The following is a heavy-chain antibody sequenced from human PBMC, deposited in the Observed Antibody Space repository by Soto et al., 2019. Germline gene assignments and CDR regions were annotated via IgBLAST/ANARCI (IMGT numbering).Heavy chain of an antibody. D-gene: IGHD3-10*01. V-gene: IGHV4-34*01. Sequence: SETLSLTCAVYGGSFSGYYWSWIRQPPGKGLEWIGEINHSGSTNYNPSLKSRVTISVDTSKNQFSLKLSSVTAADTAVYYCNLLVRGVISGRDYWGQGTLVTVSS. J-gene: IGHJ4*02. CDR3: NLLVRGVISGRDY. CDR2: INHSGST. CDR1: GGSFSGYY.